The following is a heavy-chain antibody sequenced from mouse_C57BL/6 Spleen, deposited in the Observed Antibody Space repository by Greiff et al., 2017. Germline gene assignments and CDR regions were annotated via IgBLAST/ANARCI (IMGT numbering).Heavy chain of an antibody. D-gene: IGHD2-1*01. Sequence: EVQLVESGGGLVKPGGSLKLSCAASGFTFSDYGMHWVRQAPEKGLEWVAYISSGSSTIYYADTVKGRFTISRDNAKNTLFLQMTSLRSEDTAMYYCARGHGNYPFAYWGQGTLVTVSA. CDR1: GFTFSDYG. V-gene: IGHV5-17*01. CDR2: ISSGSSTI. CDR3: ARGHGNYPFAY. J-gene: IGHJ3*01.